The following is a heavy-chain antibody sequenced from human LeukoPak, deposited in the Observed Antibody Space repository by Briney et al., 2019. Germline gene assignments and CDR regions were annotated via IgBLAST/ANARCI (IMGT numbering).Heavy chain of an antibody. CDR2: ISSSSSYI. J-gene: IGHJ5*02. CDR3: ARLGHTQWFDP. CDR1: GFTFSSYS. Sequence: GGSLRLSCAASGFTFSSYSMNWVRQAPGKGLEWVSSISSSSSYIYYADSVKGRFTISRDNAKNSLYLQMNSLRAEDTAVYYCARLGHTQWFDPWGQGTLVTVSS. D-gene: IGHD2-2*02. V-gene: IGHV3-21*01.